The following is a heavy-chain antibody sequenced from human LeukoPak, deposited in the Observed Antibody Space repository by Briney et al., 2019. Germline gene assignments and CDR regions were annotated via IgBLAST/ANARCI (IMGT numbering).Heavy chain of an antibody. CDR3: AKDRGSGWLFDY. J-gene: IGHJ4*02. CDR2: ISYDGSNK. CDR1: GFTFSSYG. Sequence: PGGSLRLSCAAPGFTFSSYGMHWVRQAPGKGLESVAVISYDGSNKYYADSVKGRFTISRDNSKNTLYLQMNSLRAEDTAVYYCAKDRGSGWLFDYWGQGTLVTVSS. V-gene: IGHV3-30*18. D-gene: IGHD6-19*01.